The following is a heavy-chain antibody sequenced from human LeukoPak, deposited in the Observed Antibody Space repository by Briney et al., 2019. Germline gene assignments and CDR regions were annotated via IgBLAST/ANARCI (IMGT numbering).Heavy chain of an antibody. V-gene: IGHV4-30-4*08. CDR1: GGSISSGDYY. J-gene: IGHJ2*01. D-gene: IGHD5-18*01. CDR3: ARAHVDTAMVRYFDL. CDR2: IYYSGST. Sequence: SETLSLTCTVSGGSISSGDYYWSWIRQPPGKGLEWIGYIYYSGSTYYNPSLKSRVTIAVDTSKNQFSLKLSSVTAADTAVYYCARAHVDTAMVRYFDLWGRGTLVTVSS.